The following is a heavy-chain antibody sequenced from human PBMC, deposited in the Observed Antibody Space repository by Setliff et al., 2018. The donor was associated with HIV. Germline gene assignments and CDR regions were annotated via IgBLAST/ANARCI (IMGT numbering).Heavy chain of an antibody. CDR1: GGSISGSY. CDR2: IYGTGST. CDR3: ARDLGSGHFDY. J-gene: IGHJ4*02. V-gene: IGHV4-4*07. Sequence: SETLSLTCTVSGGSISGSYWNWFRRPAGQGLEWIGRIYGTGSTFYNPSFKSRATFAVDTARSQFSLNLRTVTAADTAVYYCARDLGSGHFDYWGQGTLITVSS.